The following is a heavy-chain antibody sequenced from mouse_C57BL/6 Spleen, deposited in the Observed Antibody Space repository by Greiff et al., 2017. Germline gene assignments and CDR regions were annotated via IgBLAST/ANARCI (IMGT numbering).Heavy chain of an antibody. D-gene: IGHD4-1*01. CDR1: GYSFTDYN. V-gene: IGHV1-39*01. CDR3: ARTGTGTWYFDV. J-gene: IGHJ1*03. CDR2: INPNYGTT. Sequence: EVKLLQSGPELVKPGASVKISCKASGYSFTDYNLNWVQPSNGKSLEWIGVINPNYGTTSYNQKFKGKATLTVDQSSSTAYMQLNSLTSEDSAVYYCARTGTGTWYFDVWGTGTTVTVSS.